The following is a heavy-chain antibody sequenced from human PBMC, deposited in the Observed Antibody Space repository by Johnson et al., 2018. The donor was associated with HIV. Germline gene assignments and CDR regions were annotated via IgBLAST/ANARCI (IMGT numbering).Heavy chain of an antibody. Sequence: KGLEWVSVIYSGGNTYYSDSVKGRFTISRDNSMNTLFLQMNSLRADDTAMYYCAKDPPLCGGDCYAFDIWGQGTMVTVSS. V-gene: IGHV3-53*01. J-gene: IGHJ3*02. CDR3: AKDPPLCGGDCYAFDI. D-gene: IGHD2-21*01. CDR2: IYSGGNT.